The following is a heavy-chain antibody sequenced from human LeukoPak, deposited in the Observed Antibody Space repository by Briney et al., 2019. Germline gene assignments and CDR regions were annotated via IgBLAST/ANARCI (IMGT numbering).Heavy chain of an antibody. CDR1: GFTFSTYW. V-gene: IGHV3-7*01. Sequence: PGGSLRLSCAASGFTFSTYWMAWVHQAPGKGLGWVANIKGDDSARHQADSVKGRFTISRDNAQNSVYLQMSSLRGEDTAIYYCARDVVGSLDYWGQGTLVTVSS. D-gene: IGHD1-26*01. CDR3: ARDVVGSLDY. J-gene: IGHJ4*02. CDR2: IKGDDSAR.